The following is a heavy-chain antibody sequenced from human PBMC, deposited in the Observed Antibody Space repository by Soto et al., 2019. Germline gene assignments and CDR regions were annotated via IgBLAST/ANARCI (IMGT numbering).Heavy chain of an antibody. Sequence: GGSLRLSCAASGFTFSSYAMHWVRQAPGKGLEWVVVISYDGSNKYYADSVKGRFTISRDNSKNTLYLQMNSLRAEDTAVYYCASERYSYGYFDYWGQGTLVTVSS. CDR3: ASERYSYGYFDY. CDR2: ISYDGSNK. V-gene: IGHV3-30-3*01. J-gene: IGHJ4*02. CDR1: GFTFSSYA. D-gene: IGHD5-18*01.